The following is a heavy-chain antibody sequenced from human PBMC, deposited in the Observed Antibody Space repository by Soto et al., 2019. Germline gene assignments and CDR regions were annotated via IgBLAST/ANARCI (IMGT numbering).Heavy chain of an antibody. CDR1: GFIFRNHA. D-gene: IGHD3-3*02. V-gene: IGHV3-23*01. J-gene: IGHJ6*03. CDR3: AKDGHIWNFYYHMDV. Sequence: EEQLLESGGGLVQPGGSLIVSCAASGFIFRNHAMTWVRQAPGKGLEWVSTIGGGGVTKYYADSVKGRFTISRDNSKSTVFLQMNSLRAEDTARYYCAKDGHIWNFYYHMDVWGKGTAVTVSS. CDR2: IGGGGVTK.